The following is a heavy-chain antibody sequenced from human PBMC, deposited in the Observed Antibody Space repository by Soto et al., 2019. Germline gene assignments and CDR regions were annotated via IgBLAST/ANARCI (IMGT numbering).Heavy chain of an antibody. CDR1: GGSISSYY. Sequence: PSETLSLTCTVSGGSISSYYWSWIRQPPGKGLEWIGYIYYSGSTYYNPSLKSRVTISVDTSKNQFSLKLSSVTAADTVFFYCARRYSSSWYGGDWFDPWGQGTLVTVSS. CDR3: ARRYSSSWYGGDWFDP. CDR2: IYYSGST. D-gene: IGHD6-13*01. V-gene: IGHV4-59*08. J-gene: IGHJ5*02.